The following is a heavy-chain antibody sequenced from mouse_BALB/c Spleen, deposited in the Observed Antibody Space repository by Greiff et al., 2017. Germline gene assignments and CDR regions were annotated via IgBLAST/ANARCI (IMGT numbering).Heavy chain of an antibody. Sequence: EVQGVESGGGLVQPGGSLKLSCAASGFTFSSYGMSWVRQTPDKRLELVATINSNGGSTYYPDSVKGRFTISRDNAKNTLYLQMSSLKSEDTAMYYCARDEGVRRRLYYFDDWGQGTTLTVSS. J-gene: IGHJ2*01. V-gene: IGHV5-6-3*01. D-gene: IGHD2-14*01. CDR2: INSNGGST. CDR1: GFTFSSYG. CDR3: ARDEGVRRRLYYFDD.